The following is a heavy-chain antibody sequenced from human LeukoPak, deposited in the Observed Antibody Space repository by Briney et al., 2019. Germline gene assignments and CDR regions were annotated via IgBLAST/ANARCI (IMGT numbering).Heavy chain of an antibody. J-gene: IGHJ6*03. D-gene: IGHD3-22*01. Sequence: SVKVSCKASGGAFSSYAISWVRQAPGQGLEWMGGIIPIFGTANYAQKFQGRVTITADESTSTAYMELSSLRSEDTAVYYCARETHYYDSTRKDYYYYYYYMDVWGKGTTVTISS. CDR3: ARETHYYDSTRKDYYYYYYYMDV. CDR1: GGAFSSYA. CDR2: IIPIFGTA. V-gene: IGHV1-69*13.